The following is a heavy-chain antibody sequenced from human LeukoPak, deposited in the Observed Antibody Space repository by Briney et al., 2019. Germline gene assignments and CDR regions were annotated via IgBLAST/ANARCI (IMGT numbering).Heavy chain of an antibody. CDR3: SRDFLTEGLVWHHFDY. CDR2: INPNSGGT. D-gene: IGHD3-9*01. Sequence: ASVKASCKASGYTFTGYYMHWVRQAPGHGLEWMGWINPNSGGTNYAQNFQGRVAMTRDTSISTAYMELTSLRSDDTAVYYCSRDFLTEGLVWHHFDYWGQGTLVTVSS. J-gene: IGHJ4*02. CDR1: GYTFTGYY. V-gene: IGHV1-2*02.